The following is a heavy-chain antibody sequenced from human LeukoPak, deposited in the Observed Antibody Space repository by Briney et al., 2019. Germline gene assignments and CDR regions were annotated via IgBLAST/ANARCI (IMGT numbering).Heavy chain of an antibody. CDR1: GFTFSSYA. Sequence: PGGSLRLSCAASGFTFSSYAMNWVRQAPGKGLEWVSSISGAGGSTFYADSVEGRFTISRDYSKDTLYLQMESLRVEDTAVYYCATSTTWRQSVVSWGQGTLVTVSS. V-gene: IGHV3-23*01. J-gene: IGHJ5*02. D-gene: IGHD2/OR15-2a*01. CDR2: ISGAGGST. CDR3: ATSTTWRQSVVS.